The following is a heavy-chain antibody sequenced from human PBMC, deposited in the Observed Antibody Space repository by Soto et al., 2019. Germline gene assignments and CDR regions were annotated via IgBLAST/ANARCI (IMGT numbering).Heavy chain of an antibody. CDR2: IYYSGST. D-gene: IGHD3-3*01. V-gene: IGHV4-39*01. CDR1: GGSVSSSSYY. J-gene: IGHJ6*03. CDR3: ARRVTIFGVVIYMDA. Sequence: SETLSLTCTVSGGSVSSSSYYWGWIRQPPGKGLEWIGSIYYSGSTYYNPSLKSRVTISVDTSKNQFSLKLSSVTAADTAVYYCARRVTIFGVVIYMDAWGKGTTVTVSS.